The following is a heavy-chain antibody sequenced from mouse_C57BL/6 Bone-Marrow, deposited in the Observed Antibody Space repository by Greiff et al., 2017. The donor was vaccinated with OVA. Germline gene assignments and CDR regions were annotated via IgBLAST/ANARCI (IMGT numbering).Heavy chain of an antibody. CDR3: ARYGYYRYFDV. J-gene: IGHJ1*03. V-gene: IGHV14-2*01. CDR2: IDPEDGEP. D-gene: IGHD2-2*01. CDR1: GFNITDYY. Sequence: EVQLQESGAELVKPGASVKLSCTASGFNITDYYMHWVKQRTEQGLEWIGRIDPEDGEPKYAPNFQGKATITADTSSNPAYLQLSSLTSKDTAVYYRARYGYYRYFDVWGTGTTVTVSS.